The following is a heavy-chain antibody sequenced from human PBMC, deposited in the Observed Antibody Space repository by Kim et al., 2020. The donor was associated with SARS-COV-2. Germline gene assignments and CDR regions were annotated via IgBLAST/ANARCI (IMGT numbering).Heavy chain of an antibody. CDR2: INHSGST. CDR3: ARGRDLERITMVRGVHDY. CDR1: GGSFSGYY. V-gene: IGHV4-34*01. Sequence: SETLSLTCAVYGGSFSGYYWSWIRQPPGKGLEWIGEINHSGSTNYNPSLKSRVTISVDTSKNQFSLKLSSVTAADTAVYYCARGRDLERITMVRGVHDYWGQGTLVTVSS. D-gene: IGHD3-10*01. J-gene: IGHJ4*02.